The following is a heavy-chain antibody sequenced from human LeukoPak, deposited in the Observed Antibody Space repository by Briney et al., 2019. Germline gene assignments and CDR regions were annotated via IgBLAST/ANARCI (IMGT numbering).Heavy chain of an antibody. D-gene: IGHD3-3*01. Sequence: ASVKVSCKASGYTFTGYYMHWVRQAPGQGLEWMGWINPNSGGINYAQKFQGRVTMTRDTSISTAYMELSRLRSDDTAVYYCARVPPYYDFWSGYYDFDYWGQGTLVTVSS. J-gene: IGHJ4*02. V-gene: IGHV1-2*02. CDR2: INPNSGGI. CDR1: GYTFTGYY. CDR3: ARVPPYYDFWSGYYDFDY.